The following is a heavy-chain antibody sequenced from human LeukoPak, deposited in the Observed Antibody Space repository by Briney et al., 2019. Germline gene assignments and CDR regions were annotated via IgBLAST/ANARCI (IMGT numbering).Heavy chain of an antibody. Sequence: SETLSLTCGVSGYSISNGYHWGWIRQPPGKGLEWIGSIHHSGSIYHNPSLKSRVTISVDTSKNQFSLKLSSVTASDTAVYYCARINWNPDYWGQGTLVTVSS. V-gene: IGHV4-38-2*01. CDR3: ARINWNPDY. J-gene: IGHJ4*02. CDR2: IHHSGSI. D-gene: IGHD1-1*01. CDR1: GYSISNGYH.